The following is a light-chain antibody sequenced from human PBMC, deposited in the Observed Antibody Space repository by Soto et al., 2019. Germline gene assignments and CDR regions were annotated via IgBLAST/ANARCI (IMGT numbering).Light chain of an antibody. V-gene: IGLV4-69*01. CDR2: LNNDGSY. CDR3: PAWATDVPVV. Sequence: QPVLTQPPSASASLGASVKFTCTLSSGHSSYSVAWHQRQPEKGPRYLMKLNNDGSYSKGDGVPDRFSGSSSGAERYLTIPRLQAGHGAEKYRPAWATDVPVVIGGRTQLAVL. J-gene: IGLJ2*01. CDR1: SGHSSYS.